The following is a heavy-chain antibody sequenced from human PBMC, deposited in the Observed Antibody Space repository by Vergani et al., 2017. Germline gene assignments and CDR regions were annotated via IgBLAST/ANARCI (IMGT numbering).Heavy chain of an antibody. J-gene: IGHJ4*02. D-gene: IGHD2-21*01. V-gene: IGHV4-4*03. CDR1: GESLSGNYW. CDR2: IFHTGTT. CDR3: ATIPLWYGTSADFDF. Sequence: QVQLQESGPGLVKPPGTLSLTCSVSGESLSGNYWWSWVRQPPGKGLEWIGKIFHTGTTSFNPSLKSRATISMDQSKNQFSLKLNSVTAADTAVYYCATIPLWYGTSADFDFWGKGTLVTVSS.